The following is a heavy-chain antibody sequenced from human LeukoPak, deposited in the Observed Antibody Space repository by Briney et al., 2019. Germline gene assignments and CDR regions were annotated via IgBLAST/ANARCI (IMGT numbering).Heavy chain of an antibody. J-gene: IGHJ4*02. CDR2: ISYDGSNK. CDR3: ARGLMGGYPRFDY. CDR1: GFTSSSYA. V-gene: IGHV3-30*04. Sequence: GRSLRLSCAASGFTSSSYAMHWVRQAPGKGLEWVAVISYDGSNKYYADSVKGRFTISRDNSKNTLYLQMNSLRADDTAMYYCARGLMGGYPRFDYWGQGTLVTVSS. D-gene: IGHD3-22*01.